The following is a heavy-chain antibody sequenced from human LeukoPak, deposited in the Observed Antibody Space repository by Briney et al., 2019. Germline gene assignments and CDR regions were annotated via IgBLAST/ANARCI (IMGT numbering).Heavy chain of an antibody. Sequence: ASVKVSCKASGYTFTSYGISWVRQAPGQGLEWMGWISAYNGNTNYAQKLQGRVTMTTDTSTSTAYMELRSLRSDDTAVYYCAREAMRHYDYVWGSYDSFAFDIWGQGTMVTVSS. V-gene: IGHV1-18*01. CDR3: AREAMRHYDYVWGSYDSFAFDI. D-gene: IGHD3-16*01. CDR1: GYTFTSYG. CDR2: ISAYNGNT. J-gene: IGHJ3*02.